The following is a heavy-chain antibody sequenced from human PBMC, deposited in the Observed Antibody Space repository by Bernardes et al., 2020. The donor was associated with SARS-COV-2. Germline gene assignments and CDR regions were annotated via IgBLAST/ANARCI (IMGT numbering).Heavy chain of an antibody. CDR2: MNPNSGNT. CDR1: GYTFTSYD. V-gene: IGHV1-8*01. CDR3: ARARDGYNSREYYFDY. D-gene: IGHD5-12*01. Sequence: ASVKVSCKASGYTFTSYDINWVRQATGQGLEWMGWMNPNSGNTGYGQKFQGRVTMTRNTSIGTAYMELTSLRSEDTAVYYCARARDGYNSREYYFDYWGQGTLVTVSS. J-gene: IGHJ4*02.